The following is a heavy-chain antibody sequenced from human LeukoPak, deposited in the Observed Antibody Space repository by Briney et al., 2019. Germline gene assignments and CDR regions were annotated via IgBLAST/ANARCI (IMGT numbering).Heavy chain of an antibody. V-gene: IGHV4-61*01. Sequence: PSETLSLTCTVSGGSVSSSSYYWSWIRQPPGKGLEWIGYIYFSGSTNYNPSLKSRVTISKDTSKNQFSLKLNSVSAADTAVYYCARDSSYDYVWGSYYYYGMDVWGQGTTVTVSS. J-gene: IGHJ6*02. CDR3: ARDSSYDYVWGSYYYYGMDV. D-gene: IGHD3-16*01. CDR1: GGSVSSSSYY. CDR2: IYFSGST.